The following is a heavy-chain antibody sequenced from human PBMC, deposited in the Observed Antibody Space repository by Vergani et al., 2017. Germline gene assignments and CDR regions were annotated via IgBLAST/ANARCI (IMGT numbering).Heavy chain of an antibody. D-gene: IGHD4-23*01. CDR2: IRYDGSNK. CDR1: GFTFSSCG. CDR3: AKDTTLNYGGWFDP. Sequence: QVQLVESGGGVVQPGGSLRLSCAASGFTFSSCGMHWVRQAPGKGLEWVAFIRYDGSNKYYADSVKGRFTISRDNSKNTLYLQMNSLRAEDTAVYYCAKDTTLNYGGWFDPWGQGTLVTVSS. V-gene: IGHV3-30*02. J-gene: IGHJ5*02.